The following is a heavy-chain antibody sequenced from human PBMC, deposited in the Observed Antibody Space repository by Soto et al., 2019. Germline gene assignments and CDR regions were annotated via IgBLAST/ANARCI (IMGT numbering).Heavy chain of an antibody. CDR3: ARGDLGCSAGRCSDDY. Sequence: QVQLQQWGAGLLKPSETLSLTCAVYGGSFSGYYWSWIRQPPGKGLEWIGEINHSGSTNYNPSLKSRVTISVDTSKNQFSLKLSSVTAADTAVYSCARGDLGCSAGRCSDDYWGQGTLVTVSS. J-gene: IGHJ4*02. CDR1: GGSFSGYY. CDR2: INHSGST. D-gene: IGHD2-15*01. V-gene: IGHV4-34*01.